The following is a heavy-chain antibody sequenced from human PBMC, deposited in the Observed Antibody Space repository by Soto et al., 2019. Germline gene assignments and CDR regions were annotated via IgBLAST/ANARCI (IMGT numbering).Heavy chain of an antibody. Sequence: QVQLVESGGGVVQPGRSLRLSCADSGFTFTSYGMHWVRQAPGKGLEWVAAISYDGSNKDYADSVRGRFSISRDDSKNAVFLQMNSLRADDTAVYYCAKEGYGDYYFDYWGQGTLVTVSS. D-gene: IGHD4-17*01. CDR3: AKEGYGDYYFDY. J-gene: IGHJ4*02. V-gene: IGHV3-30*18. CDR1: GFTFTSYG. CDR2: ISYDGSNK.